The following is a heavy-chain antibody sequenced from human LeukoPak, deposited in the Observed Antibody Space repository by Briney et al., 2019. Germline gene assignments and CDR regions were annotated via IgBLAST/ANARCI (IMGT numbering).Heavy chain of an antibody. V-gene: IGHV4-59*01. J-gene: IGHJ5*02. D-gene: IGHD1-1*01. CDR2: IYYTGST. CDR3: ARARTGFDL. CDR1: GGSISNDY. Sequence: PSETLSLTCTVSGGSISNDYWSWIRQPPGKGLECIGYIYYTGSTNNNPSLKSRVTISVDTSKNQLSLKLSSVTAADSAVYYCARARTGFDLWGQGALVTVSS.